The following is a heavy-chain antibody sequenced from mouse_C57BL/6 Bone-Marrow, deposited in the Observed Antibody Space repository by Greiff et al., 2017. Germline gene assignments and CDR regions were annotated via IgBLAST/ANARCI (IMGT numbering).Heavy chain of an antibody. CDR2: INPNYSTT. Sequence: VQLKESGPELVQPGASVKISCKASGYSFTDYNMTWVKQSNGKSLEWIGVINPNYSTTSYNQKFKGKATLTVEQSSSTAYMQLHSLTSEDTAVYNCARSLSTMVTTDYFDYWGQGTTLTVSS. V-gene: IGHV1-39*01. J-gene: IGHJ2*01. D-gene: IGHD2-2*01. CDR1: GYSFTDYN. CDR3: ARSLSTMVTTDYFDY.